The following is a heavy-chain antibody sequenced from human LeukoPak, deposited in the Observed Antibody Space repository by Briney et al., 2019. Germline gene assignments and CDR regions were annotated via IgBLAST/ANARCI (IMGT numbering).Heavy chain of an antibody. CDR2: IRYDGSNK. CDR1: GFTFSSYG. V-gene: IGHV3-30*02. D-gene: IGHD3-22*01. CDR3: AKDLDDSSGYYYSDAFDI. J-gene: IGHJ3*02. Sequence: GGSLRLSCAASGFTFSSYGMHWVRQAPGKGLEWVAFIRYDGSNKYYADSVKGRFTISRDNSKNTLYLQMNSLRAEDTAVYYCAKDLDDSSGYYYSDAFDIWGQGTMVTVSS.